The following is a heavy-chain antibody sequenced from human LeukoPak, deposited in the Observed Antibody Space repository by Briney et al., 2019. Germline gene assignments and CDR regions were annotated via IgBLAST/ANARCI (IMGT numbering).Heavy chain of an antibody. V-gene: IGHV5-51*01. CDR2: IYPGDSDT. Sequence: GESLKISCKGSGYSFTSYWIGWVRQMPGKGLELMGIIYPGDSDTRYSPSFQGQVTISADKSISTAYLQWSSLKASGTAMYYCARLPLGWYSSPAYYFDYWGQGTLVTVSS. D-gene: IGHD6-13*01. J-gene: IGHJ4*02. CDR3: ARLPLGWYSSPAYYFDY. CDR1: GYSFTSYW.